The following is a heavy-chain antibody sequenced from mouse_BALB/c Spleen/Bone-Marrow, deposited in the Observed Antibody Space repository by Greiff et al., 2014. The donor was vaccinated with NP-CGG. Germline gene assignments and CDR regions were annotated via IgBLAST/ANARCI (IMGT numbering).Heavy chain of an antibody. Sequence: VQLQKSGAELAKPGASVKMSCKASGYNFTSYWMHWVKQRPGQGLEWIGYINPSTGYTEYNQKFKDKATLTADKSSSTAYMQLSSLTSEDSAVYYCAREYYGSSGYFDVWGAGTTVTVSS. D-gene: IGHD1-1*01. CDR3: AREYYGSSGYFDV. CDR1: GYNFTSYW. CDR2: INPSTGYT. J-gene: IGHJ1*01. V-gene: IGHV1-7*01.